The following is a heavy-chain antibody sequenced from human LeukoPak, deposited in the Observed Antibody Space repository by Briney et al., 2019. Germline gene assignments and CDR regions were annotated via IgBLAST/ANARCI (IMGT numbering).Heavy chain of an antibody. CDR2: IYYSGST. J-gene: IGHJ5*02. V-gene: IGHV4-31*03. D-gene: IGHD3-10*01. Sequence: PSETLSLTCTVSGGSISSGGYYWSWIRQHPGKGLGWIGYIYYSGSTYYNPSLKSRVTIAVDKSKNQFSLNLSSVTAADTAVYYCARVLRGVILNWFDPWGQGTLVTVSS. CDR1: GGSISSGGYY. CDR3: ARVLRGVILNWFDP.